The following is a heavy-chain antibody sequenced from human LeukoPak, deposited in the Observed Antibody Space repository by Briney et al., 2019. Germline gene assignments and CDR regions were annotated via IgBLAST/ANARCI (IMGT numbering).Heavy chain of an antibody. J-gene: IGHJ5*02. CDR1: GFTFSSYA. D-gene: IGHD6-19*01. CDR3: ARDNGWQTNWFDP. CDR2: ISYDGSNK. Sequence: GRSLRLSCAASGFTFSSYAMHWVRQAPGKGLEWVAVISYDGSNKYYADSVKGRFTISRDNSKNTLYLQMNSLRAEDTAVYYCARDNGWQTNWFDPWGQGTLVTVSS. V-gene: IGHV3-30*14.